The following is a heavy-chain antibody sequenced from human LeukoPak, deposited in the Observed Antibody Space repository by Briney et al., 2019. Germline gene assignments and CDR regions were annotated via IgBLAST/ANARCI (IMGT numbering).Heavy chain of an antibody. D-gene: IGHD3-3*01. CDR3: ARDYDFWSGPPT. CDR1: GYSISSGYY. CDR2: IYTSGST. V-gene: IGHV4-4*07. Sequence: PSETLSLTCTVSGYSISSGYYWSWIRQPAGKGLEWIGRIYTSGSTNYNPSLKSRVTMSVDTSKNQFSLKLSSVTAADTAVYYCARDYDFWSGPPTWGQGTLVTVSS. J-gene: IGHJ5*02.